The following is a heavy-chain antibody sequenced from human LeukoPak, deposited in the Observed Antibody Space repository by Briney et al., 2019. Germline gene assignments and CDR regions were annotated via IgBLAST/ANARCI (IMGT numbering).Heavy chain of an antibody. J-gene: IGHJ4*02. Sequence: SSETLSLTCAVSGYSISSGYYWGWIRQPPGKGLEWIGSIYHSGSTYYNPSLKSRVTISVDTSKNQFSLKLSSVTAADTAVYYCASLTPADYDFWSGYYRKQSFDYWAREPWSPSPQ. CDR3: ASLTPADYDFWSGYYRKQSFDY. CDR1: GYSISSGYY. CDR2: IYHSGST. V-gene: IGHV4-38-2*01. D-gene: IGHD3-3*01.